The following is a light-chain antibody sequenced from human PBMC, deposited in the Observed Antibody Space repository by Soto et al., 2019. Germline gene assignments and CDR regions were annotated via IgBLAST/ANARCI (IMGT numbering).Light chain of an antibody. V-gene: IGLV2-23*02. CDR2: EVS. CDR3: CSYAGSSTHVV. J-gene: IGLJ2*01. CDR1: SSDVGSYNL. Sequence: QSVLTQPASVSGSPGQSITISCTGTSSDVGSYNLVSWYQQHPGKAPKLMIYEVSKRPSGVSNRFSGSKSGNTASLTISGLQAEDEADYYCCSYAGSSTHVVFGGVTKLTVL.